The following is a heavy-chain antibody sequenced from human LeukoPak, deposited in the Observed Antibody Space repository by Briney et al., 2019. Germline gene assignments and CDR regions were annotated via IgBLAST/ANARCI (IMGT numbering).Heavy chain of an antibody. Sequence: ASVTVSCKASGYTFTSYGISWVRQAPGQGLEWMGWISAYNGNTNYAQKLQGRVTMTTDTSTSTAYMELRSLRSDDTAVYYCARVVRGVGYYYYYYGMDVWGGGSTVTVSS. CDR1: GYTFTSYG. V-gene: IGHV1-18*01. CDR2: ISAYNGNT. CDR3: ARVVRGVGYYYYYYGMDV. D-gene: IGHD3-10*01. J-gene: IGHJ6*04.